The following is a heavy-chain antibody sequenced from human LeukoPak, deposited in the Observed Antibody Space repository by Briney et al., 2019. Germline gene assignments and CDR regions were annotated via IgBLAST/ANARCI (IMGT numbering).Heavy chain of an antibody. J-gene: IGHJ1*01. V-gene: IGHV3-30*02. D-gene: IGHD3-10*01. CDR2: IRNDGDVI. CDR3: ARDSSSGTYYYGSGTLGSEYFQH. CDR1: GFTFSDFG. Sequence: PGGSLRLSCAASGFTFSDFGMQWVRQAPGKGLEWVAFIRNDGDVIYYPDSVKGRFTISRDNSKNTLYLQMNSLRAEDTAVYYCARDSSSGTYYYGSGTLGSEYFQHWGQGTLVTVSS.